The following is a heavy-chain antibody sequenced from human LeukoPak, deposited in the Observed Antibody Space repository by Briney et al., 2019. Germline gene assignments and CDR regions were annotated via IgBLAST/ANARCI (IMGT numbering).Heavy chain of an antibody. V-gene: IGHV5-51*01. Sequence: GESLKISCKGLGYSFSSYWNAWVRQRPGKGLEWMGVIYPGGSETRYDPSFQGQVTISADSSTSTAYLQWSSLRASDTAMYYCARASRDGYNQNFDHWGQGTLVTVSS. CDR3: ARASRDGYNQNFDH. CDR1: GYSFSSYW. D-gene: IGHD5-24*01. J-gene: IGHJ4*02. CDR2: IYPGGSET.